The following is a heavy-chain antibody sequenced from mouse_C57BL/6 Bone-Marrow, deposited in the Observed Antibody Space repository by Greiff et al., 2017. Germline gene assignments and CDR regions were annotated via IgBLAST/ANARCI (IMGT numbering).Heavy chain of an antibody. J-gene: IGHJ4*01. CDR3: ATPTAMDY. D-gene: IGHD6-1*01. CDR2: ISNGGGST. V-gene: IGHV5-12*01. Sequence: LVESGGGLVQPGGSLKLSCAASGFTFSDYYMYWVRQTPEKRLEWVAYISNGGGSTYYPDTVKGRFTISRDNAKNTLYLQMSRLKSEDTAMYYCATPTAMDYWGQGTSVTVSS. CDR1: GFTFSDYY.